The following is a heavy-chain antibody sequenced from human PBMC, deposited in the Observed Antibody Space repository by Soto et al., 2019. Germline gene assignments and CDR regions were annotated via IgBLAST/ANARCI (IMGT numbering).Heavy chain of an antibody. J-gene: IGHJ5*02. CDR3: ARERTRGFHP. V-gene: IGHV1-8*01. CDR1: GYTFTSYD. Sequence: QVQLVQSGAEVKKPGASVKVSCKASGYTFTSYDINWVRQATGQGLEWMGWMNPNSGNTAYAQKFLGRVTMTRNTTISAAYLELSSRRSEDTAVYFCARERTRGFHPWGHGTLVNVSS. CDR2: MNPNSGNT.